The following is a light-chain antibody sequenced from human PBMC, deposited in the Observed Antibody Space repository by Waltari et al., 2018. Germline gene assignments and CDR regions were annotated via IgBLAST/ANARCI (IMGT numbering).Light chain of an antibody. CDR2: GAS. V-gene: IGKV3-20*01. CDR3: QQYDGSSVT. J-gene: IGKJ4*01. CDR1: QTISGSW. Sequence: EIVLTQSPGSLSLSPVERATLSCRASQTISGSWLTWYQQKPGQAPRPRIYGASSRATAIPDRFSGSGSGTDFTLTISRLEPEDFAVYYCQQYDGSSVTFGGGTKVEIK.